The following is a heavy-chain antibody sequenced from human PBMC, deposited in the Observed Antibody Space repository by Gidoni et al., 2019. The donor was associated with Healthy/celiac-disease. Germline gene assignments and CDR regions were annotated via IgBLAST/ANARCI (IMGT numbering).Heavy chain of an antibody. J-gene: IGHJ4*02. CDR1: GFTFRSYA. D-gene: IGHD6-13*01. V-gene: IGHV3-23*01. Sequence: EVQLLESGGGLVQPGGSLRLSCAASGFTFRSYAMSWVRQAPGKGLEWVSAISGSGGSTYYADSVKGRFTISRDNSKNTLYLQMNSLRAEDTAVYYCAKGSEQQLVAAYFDYWGQGTLVTVSS. CDR2: ISGSGGST. CDR3: AKGSEQQLVAAYFDY.